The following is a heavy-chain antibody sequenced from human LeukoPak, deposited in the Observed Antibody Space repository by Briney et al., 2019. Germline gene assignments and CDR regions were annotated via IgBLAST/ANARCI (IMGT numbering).Heavy chain of an antibody. CDR2: IYYSGRT. V-gene: IGHV4-59*08. J-gene: IGHJ2*01. D-gene: IGHD2-15*01. CDR3: ARGYCSGGTCYGYFGL. CDR1: GGSISSYY. Sequence: SETLSLTCTVSGGSISSYYWSWIRQPPGKGLEWIGYIYYSGRTNYNPSLKSRVTISVDTSKNQFSLKLSSVTAADTAVYYCARGYCSGGTCYGYFGLWGRGTLVTVSS.